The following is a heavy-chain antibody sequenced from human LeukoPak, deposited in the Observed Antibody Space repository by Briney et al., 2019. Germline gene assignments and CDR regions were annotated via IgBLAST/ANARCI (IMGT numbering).Heavy chain of an antibody. J-gene: IGHJ4*02. CDR3: AKDLGLSGSYFAFGVTDY. CDR1: GFTFSSYA. D-gene: IGHD1-26*01. Sequence: QSGGSLRLSCAASGFTFSSYAMSWVRQAPGKGLEWVSAISGSGGSTYYADSVKGRFTISRDNSKNTLYLQMNSLRAEDTAVYYCAKDLGLSGSYFAFGVTDYWGQGTLVTVSS. V-gene: IGHV3-23*01. CDR2: ISGSGGST.